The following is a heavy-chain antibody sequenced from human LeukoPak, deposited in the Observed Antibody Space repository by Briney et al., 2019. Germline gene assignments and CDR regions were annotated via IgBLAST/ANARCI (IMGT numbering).Heavy chain of an antibody. CDR2: IYYRGDT. CDR1: GGSISSSSYY. V-gene: IGHV4-39*01. Sequence: SETLSLTCTVSGGSISSSSYYWGWIRQPPGKGLEWIGSIYYRGDTYYNPSLKSRPVTISVDTSKNQFSLRLSSVTAADTAVYYCARHQWHYYYYMGVWGKGSTVTVSS. CDR3: ARHQWHYYYYMGV. J-gene: IGHJ6*03. D-gene: IGHD6-19*01.